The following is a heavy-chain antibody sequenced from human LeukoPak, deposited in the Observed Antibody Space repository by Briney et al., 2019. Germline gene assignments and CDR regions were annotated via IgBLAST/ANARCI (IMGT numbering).Heavy chain of an antibody. V-gene: IGHV1-24*01. Sequence: ASVKVSCKVSGYTLTELSMHWVRQAPGKGLEWMGGFDPEDGETIYAQKFQGRVTMTEDTSTDTAYMELSSLRSEDTAVYYCARVGSGSYYFPFDYWGQGTLVTVSS. CDR3: ARVGSGSYYFPFDY. J-gene: IGHJ4*02. CDR1: GYTLTELS. D-gene: IGHD1-26*01. CDR2: FDPEDGET.